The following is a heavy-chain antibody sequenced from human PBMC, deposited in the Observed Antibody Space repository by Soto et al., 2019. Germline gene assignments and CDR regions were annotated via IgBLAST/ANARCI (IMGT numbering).Heavy chain of an antibody. CDR2: ISYDGSNK. D-gene: IGHD3-3*01. V-gene: IGHV3-30*03. Sequence: QVQLVESGGGVVQPGRSLRLSCAASGFTFSSYGMHWVRQAPGKGLERVAVISYDGSNKYYADSVKGRFTISRDNSKNTLYLQMNGLRAEDTAVYYCAIMGWGSGYQPIDFDYCGQGTLVTVSS. J-gene: IGHJ4*02. CDR1: GFTFSSYG. CDR3: AIMGWGSGYQPIDFDY.